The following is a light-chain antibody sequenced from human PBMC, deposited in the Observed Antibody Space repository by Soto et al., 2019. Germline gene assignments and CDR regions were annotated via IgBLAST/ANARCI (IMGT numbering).Light chain of an antibody. V-gene: IGKV1-17*01. CDR3: QQYNTYS. CDR1: QGIRND. Sequence: DIQITQSPSSLSSSVLERFTITCRASQGIRNDLGWYQQKPGTAPKLLIYHASTLESGVPSRFSGSGSGTEFSLTISSLQPDDFATYYCQQYNTYSFGQGTKVDIK. J-gene: IGKJ1*01. CDR2: HAS.